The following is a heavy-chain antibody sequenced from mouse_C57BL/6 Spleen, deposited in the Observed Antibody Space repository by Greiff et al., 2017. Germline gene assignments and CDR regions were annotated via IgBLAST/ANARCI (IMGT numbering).Heavy chain of an antibody. V-gene: IGHV3-6*01. D-gene: IGHD2-1*01. CDR3: ARKSTTAMDY. Sequence: EVKLVESGPGLVKPSQSLSLTCSVTGYSITSGYYWNWIRQFPGNKLEWMGYISYDGSNNYNPSLKNRISITRDTSKNQFFLKLNSVTTEDTATYYCARKSTTAMDYWGQGTSVTVSS. J-gene: IGHJ4*01. CDR2: ISYDGSN. CDR1: GYSITSGYY.